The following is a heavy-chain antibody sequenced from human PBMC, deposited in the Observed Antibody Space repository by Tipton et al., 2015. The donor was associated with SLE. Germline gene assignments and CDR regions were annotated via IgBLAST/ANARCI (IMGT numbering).Heavy chain of an antibody. V-gene: IGHV3-33*06. CDR1: GFTFSSYG. CDR2: ISHDGSNK. J-gene: IGHJ4*02. Sequence: SGFTFSSYGMHWVRQAPGKGLEWVALISHDGSNKFYADSVKGRFTISRDNSKNTLYVQMNSLRAEDTAVYYCAKVGPAFCGGDCYSDSWGQGTQVTVSS. CDR3: AKVGPAFCGGDCYSDS. D-gene: IGHD2-21*01.